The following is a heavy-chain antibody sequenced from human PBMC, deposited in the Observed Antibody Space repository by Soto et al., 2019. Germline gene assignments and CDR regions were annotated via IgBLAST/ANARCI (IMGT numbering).Heavy chain of an antibody. V-gene: IGHV1-58*02. CDR2: IVVGNGNT. CDR3: ATVVSSFDRSGSLPYGVDV. D-gene: IGHD3-22*01. Sequence: SVKVSCKASGFTFSSSAIQWVRQARGQRLEWIGWIVVGNGNTNYAQKFQKRVTITRDMSTSTAYMELSNLRSDDTAVYYCATVVSSFDRSGSLPYGVDVWGQ. CDR1: GFTFSSSA. J-gene: IGHJ6*02.